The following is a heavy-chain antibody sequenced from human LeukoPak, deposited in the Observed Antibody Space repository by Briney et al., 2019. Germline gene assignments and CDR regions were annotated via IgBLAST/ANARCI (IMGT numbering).Heavy chain of an antibody. V-gene: IGHV1-69*13. CDR3: ARVGVGYRYYSNYEDYYYYYMDV. CDR2: IIPIFGTA. D-gene: IGHD4-11*01. Sequence: ASVKVSCKASGGTFSSYAISWVRQAPGQGREWMGGIIPIFGTANYAQKFQGRVTITADESTSTAYMELSSLRSEDTAVYYCARVGVGYRYYSNYEDYYYYYMDVWGKGTTVTVSS. J-gene: IGHJ6*03. CDR1: GGTFSSYA.